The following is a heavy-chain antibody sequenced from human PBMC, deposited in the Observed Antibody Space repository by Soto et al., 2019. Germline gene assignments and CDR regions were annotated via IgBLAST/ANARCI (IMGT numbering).Heavy chain of an antibody. Sequence: SETLSLTCTVSGGTISNYYWSWIRQPPGKGLEWMGYMYYSGSTKYNPSLKSRVTISVGTSNNQFFLKLNSVTAADTAVYFCTRVGGYYGDYPNFDYWGRGTLVTVSS. V-gene: IGHV4-59*01. CDR3: TRVGGYYGDYPNFDY. CDR2: MYYSGST. CDR1: GGTISNYY. D-gene: IGHD4-17*01. J-gene: IGHJ4*02.